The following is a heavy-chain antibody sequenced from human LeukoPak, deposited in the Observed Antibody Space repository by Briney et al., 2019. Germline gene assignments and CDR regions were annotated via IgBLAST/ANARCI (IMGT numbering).Heavy chain of an antibody. Sequence: ASVKVSCKASGYTFATYGISWVRQAPGQGLEWMGWISPYNGNTNYAQKLQGRVTMTTDTSTSTAYMELRSLRSDDTAVYYCARASITIFGVVISGAFDIWGQGTMVTVSS. CDR2: ISPYNGNT. CDR3: ARASITIFGVVISGAFDI. J-gene: IGHJ3*02. D-gene: IGHD3-3*01. V-gene: IGHV1-18*01. CDR1: GYTFATYG.